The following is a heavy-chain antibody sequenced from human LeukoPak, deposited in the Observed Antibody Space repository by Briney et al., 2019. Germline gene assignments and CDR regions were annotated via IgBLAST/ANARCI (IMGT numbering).Heavy chain of an antibody. Sequence: SETLSLTRAVSGGSIKSNNWWSWVRQPPGKGLEWIGEIYHSGSTNYNPSLESRVTVSVDKSKNQFSLDLSSVTAADTAVYYCARHYGPWGQGTLVTVSS. D-gene: IGHD3-16*01. J-gene: IGHJ4*02. CDR1: GGSIKSNNW. CDR2: IYHSGST. CDR3: ARHYGP. V-gene: IGHV4-4*02.